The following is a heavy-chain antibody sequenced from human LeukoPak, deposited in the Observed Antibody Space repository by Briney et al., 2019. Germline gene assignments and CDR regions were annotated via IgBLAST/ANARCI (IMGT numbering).Heavy chain of an antibody. Sequence: PSETLSLTCTVSGGSISSYYWGWIRQPPGKGLEWIGYIYYSGSTNYNPSLKSRVTISVDTSKNQFSLKLSSVTAADTAVYYCARELGQLGNGWGYGMDVWGQGTTVTVSS. CDR1: GGSISSYY. CDR2: IYYSGST. D-gene: IGHD6-6*01. CDR3: ARELGQLGNGWGYGMDV. V-gene: IGHV4-59*12. J-gene: IGHJ6*02.